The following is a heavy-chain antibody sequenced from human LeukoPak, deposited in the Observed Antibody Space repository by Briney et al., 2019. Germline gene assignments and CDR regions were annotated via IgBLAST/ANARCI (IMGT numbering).Heavy chain of an antibody. CDR3: ARDYCSGGSCYLGAFDI. J-gene: IGHJ3*02. CDR2: INPNSGGT. Sequence: GASVTVSCKASGYTFTGYYMHWVRQAPGQGLEWMGWINPNSGGTNYAQKFQGRVTMTRDTSISTAYVELRRLRCDDTAVYYCARDYCSGGSCYLGAFDIWGQGTMVTVSS. D-gene: IGHD2-15*01. V-gene: IGHV1-2*02. CDR1: GYTFTGYY.